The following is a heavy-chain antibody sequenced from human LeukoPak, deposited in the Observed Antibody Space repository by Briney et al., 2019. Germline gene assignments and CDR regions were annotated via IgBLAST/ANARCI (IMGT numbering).Heavy chain of an antibody. J-gene: IGHJ3*02. Sequence: PGGSLRLSCATSGFKFDDYGMHWVRQAPRKGLEWVSLISGDGGSTYYADSVKGRFTISRDNSKNSLYLQMNSLRTEDTALYYCAKVTVGTFDAFDIWGQGTMVAVSS. CDR3: AKVTVGTFDAFDI. V-gene: IGHV3-43*02. CDR1: GFKFDDYG. D-gene: IGHD3-10*01. CDR2: ISGDGGST.